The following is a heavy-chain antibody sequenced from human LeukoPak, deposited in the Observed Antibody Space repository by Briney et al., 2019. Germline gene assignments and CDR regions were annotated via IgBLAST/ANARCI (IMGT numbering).Heavy chain of an antibody. CDR2: IYSGGST. J-gene: IGHJ4*02. Sequence: GGSLRLSCAASGFTVSSNYMSWVRQAPGKGLEWVSVIYSGGSTYYADSVKGRFTISRDNSKNTQYLQMNSLRAEDTAVYYCARDRGYSGYDFDYWGQGTLVTVSS. V-gene: IGHV3-66*01. CDR3: ARDRGYSGYDFDY. CDR1: GFTVSSNY. D-gene: IGHD5-12*01.